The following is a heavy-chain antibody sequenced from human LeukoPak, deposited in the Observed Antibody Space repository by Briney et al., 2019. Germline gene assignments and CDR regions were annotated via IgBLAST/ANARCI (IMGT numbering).Heavy chain of an antibody. CDR1: GFTFSSYE. V-gene: IGHV3-48*03. CDR2: ISSSGSTI. D-gene: IGHD2-21*01. CDR3: ARGPEHTAYYFDY. J-gene: IGHJ4*02. Sequence: GGSLRLSCAASGFTFSSYEINWVRQAPGKGLEWVSYISSSGSTIYYADSVKGRFTISRDNAKNSLYLQMNSLRAEDTAVYYCARGPEHTAYYFDYWGQGTLVTVSS.